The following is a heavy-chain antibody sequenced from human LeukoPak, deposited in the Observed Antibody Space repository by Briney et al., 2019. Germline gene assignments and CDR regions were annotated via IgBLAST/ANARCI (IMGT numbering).Heavy chain of an antibody. CDR2: IYYSGST. J-gene: IGHJ4*02. CDR3: ARQGNGDYVHDY. D-gene: IGHD4-17*01. Sequence: SETLSLTCTVSGGSISSYYWSWIRQPPGKGLEWIGYIYYSGSTNSNPPLKSRVTISVDASKNQFSLKLSSVTAADTAVYYCARQGNGDYVHDYWGQGTLVTVSS. V-gene: IGHV4-59*08. CDR1: GGSISSYY.